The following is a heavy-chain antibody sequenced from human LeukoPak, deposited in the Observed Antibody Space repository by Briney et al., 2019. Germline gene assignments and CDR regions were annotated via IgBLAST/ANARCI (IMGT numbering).Heavy chain of an antibody. V-gene: IGHV3-11*01. J-gene: IGHJ4*02. Sequence: GGSLRLSCAASGFTFSDYYMSWIRQAPGKGLEWVSYISSSGSTIYYADSAKGRFTISRDNAKNSLYLQMNSLRAEDTAVYYCARDHLSGDFDYWGQGTLVTVSS. CDR3: ARDHLSGDFDY. D-gene: IGHD6-19*01. CDR1: GFTFSDYY. CDR2: ISSSGSTI.